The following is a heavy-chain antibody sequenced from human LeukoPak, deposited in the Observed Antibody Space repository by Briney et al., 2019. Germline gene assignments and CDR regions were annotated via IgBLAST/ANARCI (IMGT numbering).Heavy chain of an antibody. Sequence: PGRSLRLSCAASGFTFSSYGMHWVRQAPGKGLEWVAVIWYDGSNKYYADSVKGRFTISRDNSKNTLYLQMNSLRAEDTAVYYCARANYYDSSGYPGAFDIWGQGTTVTVSS. CDR1: GFTFSSYG. CDR2: IWYDGSNK. J-gene: IGHJ3*02. V-gene: IGHV3-33*01. CDR3: ARANYYDSSGYPGAFDI. D-gene: IGHD3-22*01.